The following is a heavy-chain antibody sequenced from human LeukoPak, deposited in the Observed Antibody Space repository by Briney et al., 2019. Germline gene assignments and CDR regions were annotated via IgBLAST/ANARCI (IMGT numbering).Heavy chain of an antibody. CDR1: GGTFSSYA. CDR2: IIPIFGTA. D-gene: IGHD2-15*01. V-gene: IGHV1-69*05. Sequence: ASVKVSCKASGGTFSSYAISWVRQAPGQGLEWMGGIIPIFGTANYAQKFQGRVTITTDESTSTAYMELSSLRSEDTAVYYCARSGCSGGSCYTTHYYYYYMDVWGKGTTVTVSS. CDR3: ARSGCSGGSCYTTHYYYYYMDV. J-gene: IGHJ6*03.